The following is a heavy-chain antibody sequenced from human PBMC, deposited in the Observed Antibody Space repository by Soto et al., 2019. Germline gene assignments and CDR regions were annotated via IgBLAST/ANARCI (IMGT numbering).Heavy chain of an antibody. D-gene: IGHD1-20*01. J-gene: IGHJ3*02. CDR1: GFTVSSSY. CDR3: AREVPGDNGVLDI. V-gene: IGHV3-53*02. Sequence: EVQVVETGGGLIQLGGSLRLSCAASGFTVSSSYMSWVRQAPGRGLEWVSVIYGGGSTYYADSVKGRFTISRDNSKNTLYLQMNSLRAEDTAVYYCAREVPGDNGVLDIWGQGTMVTVSS. CDR2: IYGGGST.